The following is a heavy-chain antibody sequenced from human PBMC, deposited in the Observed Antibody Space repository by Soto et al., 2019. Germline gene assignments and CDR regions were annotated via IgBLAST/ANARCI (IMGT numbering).Heavy chain of an antibody. CDR2: ISGSGGST. CDR1: GFTFSNYA. Sequence: PGGSLRLSCAASGFTFSNYAISWVRQAPGKGLEWVSSISGSGGSTYYADSVKGRFTISRDNSKNTLYLQMNSLRAEDTAVYYCASMGRYTAMATPTFDYWGQGTLVTVSS. V-gene: IGHV3-23*01. J-gene: IGHJ4*02. D-gene: IGHD5-18*01. CDR3: ASMGRYTAMATPTFDY.